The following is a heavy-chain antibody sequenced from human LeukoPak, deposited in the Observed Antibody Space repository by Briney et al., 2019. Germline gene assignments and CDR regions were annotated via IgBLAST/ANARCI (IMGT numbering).Heavy chain of an antibody. V-gene: IGHV3-30*04. J-gene: IGHJ4*02. Sequence: GGSLRLSCAASGFTFSSHAMHWVRQAPGKGLEWVAVISYDGSNKYYADSVKGRFTISRDNSKNTLYLQMNSLRAEDTAVYYCAKGEQGVDYWGQGTLVTVSS. CDR1: GFTFSSHA. CDR2: ISYDGSNK. D-gene: IGHD1/OR15-1a*01. CDR3: AKGEQGVDY.